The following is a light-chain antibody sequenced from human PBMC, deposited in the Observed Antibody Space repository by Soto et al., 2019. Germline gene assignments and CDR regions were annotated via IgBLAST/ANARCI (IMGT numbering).Light chain of an antibody. CDR1: HSVSSV. J-gene: IGKJ3*01. V-gene: IGKV3-11*01. Sequence: EIVLTPSPATLTLSPKEIATLSCRSSHSVSSVLDWYQQKPGQAPRLRIDDAPNTPPGIPARFSGSGSGTDFTLTIRSLEPEDFAVYYCHQRDNWPPTFGPGTKVDI. CDR3: HQRDNWPPT. CDR2: DAP.